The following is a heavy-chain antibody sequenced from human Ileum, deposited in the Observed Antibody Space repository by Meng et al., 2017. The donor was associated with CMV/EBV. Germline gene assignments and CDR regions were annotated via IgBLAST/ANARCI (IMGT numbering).Heavy chain of an antibody. J-gene: IGHJ4*02. CDR2: VKPRAEGGAI. CDR1: GFTFNNAY. CDR3: TIGYSSWYFG. V-gene: IGHV3-15*07. Sequence: CAASGFTFNNAYMNWVRQAPGKGLEWVGRVKPRAEGGAIEYGALVRDRFTISRDDSRSTLYLQMNSLKTEDTAIYYCTIGYSSWYFGWGQGTLVTVSS. D-gene: IGHD6-13*01.